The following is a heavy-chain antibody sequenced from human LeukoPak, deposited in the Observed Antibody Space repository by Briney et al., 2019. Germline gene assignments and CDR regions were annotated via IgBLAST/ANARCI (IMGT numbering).Heavy chain of an antibody. D-gene: IGHD3-10*01. CDR2: ISPDGSRT. V-gene: IGHV3-74*01. J-gene: IGHJ4*02. CDR3: ARVSSLWSFDY. Sequence: GGSLRLSCAASGFTFSTHWMHWVRRTPGKGLVWVSRISPDGSRTAYADSVKGRFTISRDNARDTLYLQLNSLGAEDTAVYYCARVSSLWSFDYWGQGTLVTVSS. CDR1: GFTFSTHW.